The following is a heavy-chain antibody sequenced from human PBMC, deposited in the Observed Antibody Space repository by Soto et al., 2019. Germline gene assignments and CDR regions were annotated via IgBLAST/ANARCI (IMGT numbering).Heavy chain of an antibody. V-gene: IGHV3-30*04. D-gene: IGHD5-18*01. CDR1: GFSFGSHA. J-gene: IGHJ5*02. CDR2: ISYHGVNK. Sequence: QVQLVESGGGVVQPGTSLRLSCAASGFSFGSHAMHWVRQAPGKGLQWVAVISYHGVNKYYTDSVRGRFTVSRDNSKNTVYLQVDSLRSEDTGVSHCVRGGYLQNPGSDAWGQGTLVTVSS. CDR3: VRGGYLQNPGSDA.